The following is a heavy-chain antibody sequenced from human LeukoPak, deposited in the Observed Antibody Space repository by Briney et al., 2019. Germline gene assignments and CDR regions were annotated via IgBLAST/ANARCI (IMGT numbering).Heavy chain of an antibody. J-gene: IGHJ4*02. CDR3: ARVMDYDFWSGGHLDY. Sequence: SAYNGNTNYAQKLQGRVTMTTDTSTSTAYMELRSLRSDDTAVYYCARVMDYDFWSGGHLDYWGQGTLVTVSS. D-gene: IGHD3-3*01. CDR2: SAYNGNT. V-gene: IGHV1-18*01.